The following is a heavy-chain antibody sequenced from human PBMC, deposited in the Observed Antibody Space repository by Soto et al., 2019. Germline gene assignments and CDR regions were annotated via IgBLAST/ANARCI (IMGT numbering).Heavy chain of an antibody. CDR1: GFTFSSYG. CDR3: ARPVKRYGSGWLDWYFDL. D-gene: IGHD6-19*01. Sequence: QVQLVESGGGVVQPGRSLRLSCAASGFTFSSYGMHWVRQAPGKGLEWVAVIWYDGSNKYYADSVKGRFTISRDNSKNTLYLEMNSLRAEDTAVYYCARPVKRYGSGWLDWYFDLWGRGTLVTFSS. CDR2: IWYDGSNK. V-gene: IGHV3-33*01. J-gene: IGHJ2*01.